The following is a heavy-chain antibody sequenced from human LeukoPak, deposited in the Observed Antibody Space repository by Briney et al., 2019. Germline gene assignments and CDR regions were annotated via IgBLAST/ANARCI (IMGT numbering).Heavy chain of an antibody. V-gene: IGHV3-30*18. CDR1: GFTFSSYA. Sequence: GGSLRLSCAASGFTFSSYAMSWVRQAPGKGLEWVAVISYDGSNKYYADSVKGRFTISRDNSKNTLYLQMNSLRAEDTAVYYCAKDRYYDSSGYYGVSYFDYWGQGTLVTVSS. J-gene: IGHJ4*02. CDR2: ISYDGSNK. CDR3: AKDRYYDSSGYYGVSYFDY. D-gene: IGHD3-22*01.